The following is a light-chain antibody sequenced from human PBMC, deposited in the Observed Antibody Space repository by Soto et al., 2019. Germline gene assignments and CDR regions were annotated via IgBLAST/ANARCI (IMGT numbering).Light chain of an antibody. CDR3: CSYAGNDPYV. Sequence: QSALTQPRSVSGSPGQSVTISCTGTSSDVGGYNSVSWFQQYPDRAPKLMIYDVNRRPSGVPDRFSGSKSGNTASLTISGLQAEDEADYHCCSYAGNDPYVCGTGTKLTVL. J-gene: IGLJ1*01. CDR1: SSDVGGYNS. CDR2: DVN. V-gene: IGLV2-11*01.